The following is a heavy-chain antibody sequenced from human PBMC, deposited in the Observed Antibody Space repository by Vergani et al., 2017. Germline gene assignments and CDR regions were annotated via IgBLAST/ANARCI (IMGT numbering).Heavy chain of an antibody. J-gene: IGHJ5*02. CDR2: IVVGSGNT. Sequence: QMQLVQSGPEVKTPGTSVTVSCKASGSTFTSSAVQWVRQARGQRPEWIGRIVVGSGNTNYAQKFQERVTITMNMSTITAYMELSSLRSVDTAVYYCAAAIYGDYDHWGQGTLVTVYS. V-gene: IGHV1-58*01. D-gene: IGHD4-17*01. CDR3: AAAIYGDYDH. CDR1: GSTFTSSA.